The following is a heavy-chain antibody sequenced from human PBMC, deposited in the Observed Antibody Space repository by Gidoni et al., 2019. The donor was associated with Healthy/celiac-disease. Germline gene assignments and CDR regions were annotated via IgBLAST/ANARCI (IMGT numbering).Heavy chain of an antibody. V-gene: IGHV3-30-3*01. J-gene: IGHJ3*02. D-gene: IGHD6-19*01. CDR2: ISYDGSNK. CDR1: GLTFRGYA. Sequence: QVQLVASGGGVVPPGRSLRLSFAASGLTFRGYAMQWVRQAPGKGLEWVAVISYDGSNKYYADSVKGRLTISRDNSKNTLYLQMNSLRAEDTAVYYCAREFQWLARGGAFDIWGQGTMVTVSS. CDR3: AREFQWLARGGAFDI.